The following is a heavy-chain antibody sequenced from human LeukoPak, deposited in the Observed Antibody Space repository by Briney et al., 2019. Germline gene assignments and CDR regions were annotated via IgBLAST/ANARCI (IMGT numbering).Heavy chain of an antibody. D-gene: IGHD6-13*01. CDR3: ARDTTYSSSWQYYYYYMDV. CDR2: IYTSGST. Sequence: SETLSLTCTVSGDSISSGDYYWSWIRQPAGKGLEWIGRIYTSGSTNYNPSLKSRVTMSVDTSKNQFSLKLSSVTAADTAVYYCARDTTYSSSWQYYYYYMDVWGKGTTVTISS. CDR1: GDSISSGDYY. V-gene: IGHV4-61*02. J-gene: IGHJ6*03.